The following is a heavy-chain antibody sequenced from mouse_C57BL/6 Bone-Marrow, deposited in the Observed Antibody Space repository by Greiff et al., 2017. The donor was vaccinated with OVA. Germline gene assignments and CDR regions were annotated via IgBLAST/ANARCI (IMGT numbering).Heavy chain of an antibody. D-gene: IGHD2-2*01. V-gene: IGHV1-69*01. CDR1: GYTFTSYW. J-gene: IGHJ3*01. CDR3: ARSVSTMVTPAWFAY. CDR2: IDPSDSYT. Sequence: QVQLQQPGAELVMPGASVKLSCQASGYTFTSYWMHWVKQRPGQGLEWIGEIDPSDSYTNYNQKFKGKSTLTVDKSSSTAYMQLSSLTSEDSAVYYCARSVSTMVTPAWFAYWGQGTLVTVSA.